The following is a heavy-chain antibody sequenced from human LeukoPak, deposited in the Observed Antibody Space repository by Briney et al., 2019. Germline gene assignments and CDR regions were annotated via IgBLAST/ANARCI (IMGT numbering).Heavy chain of an antibody. CDR1: GLSFSSFA. Sequence: GGSLRLSCAASGLSFSSFAMSWVRQGPARGLERVSSNRGNGETFYADSVKGRFTLSSDSSRNTVYFQLNNLRVEDTAIYYCARASWVSSTDAVRWGQGTLVTVSS. J-gene: IGHJ4*02. V-gene: IGHV3-23*01. D-gene: IGHD3-16*01. CDR2: NRGNGET. CDR3: ARASWVSSTDAVR.